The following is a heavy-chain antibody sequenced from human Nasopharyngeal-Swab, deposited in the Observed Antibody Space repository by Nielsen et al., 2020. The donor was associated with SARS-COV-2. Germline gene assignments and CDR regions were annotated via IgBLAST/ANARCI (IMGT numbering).Heavy chain of an antibody. CDR1: GFTFSSYS. J-gene: IGHJ4*02. CDR3: ARDLVVVAATPDY. V-gene: IGHV3-21*01. CDR2: ISSSSSYI. D-gene: IGHD2-15*01. Sequence: GASLKISCAASGFTFSSYSMNWVRQAPGKGLEWVSSISSSSSYIYYADSVKGRFTISRDNAKNSLYLQMNSLRAEDTAVYYCARDLVVVAATPDYWGQGTLVTVSS.